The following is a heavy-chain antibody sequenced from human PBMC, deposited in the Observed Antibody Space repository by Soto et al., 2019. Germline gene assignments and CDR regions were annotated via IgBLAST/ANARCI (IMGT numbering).Heavy chain of an antibody. J-gene: IGHJ4*02. D-gene: IGHD6-25*01. CDR3: AREPWGYSGSAKHFDY. Sequence: GGSLRLSCAASGFNFRGFAMHWVRQPPGKGLEWLSVISYAGDYKNYADSVRGRISISRDNSKNTLYLQMSSLRPDDTAVYFCAREPWGYSGSAKHFDYWGQGSLVTVSS. CDR2: ISYAGDYK. V-gene: IGHV3-30-3*01. CDR1: GFNFRGFA.